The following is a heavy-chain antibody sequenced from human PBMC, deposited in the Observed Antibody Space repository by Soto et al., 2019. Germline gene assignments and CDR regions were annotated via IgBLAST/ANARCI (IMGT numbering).Heavy chain of an antibody. V-gene: IGHV4-61*01. J-gene: IGHJ5*02. CDR1: GGSVSSGSYY. Sequence: ASETLSLTCTVSGGSVSSGSYYWSWIRQPPGKGLEWIGYIYYSGSTNYNPSLKSRVTISVDTSKNQFSLKLSSVTAADTAVYYCARGFKAARWFDPWGQGTLVTVSS. D-gene: IGHD6-6*01. CDR2: IYYSGST. CDR3: ARGFKAARWFDP.